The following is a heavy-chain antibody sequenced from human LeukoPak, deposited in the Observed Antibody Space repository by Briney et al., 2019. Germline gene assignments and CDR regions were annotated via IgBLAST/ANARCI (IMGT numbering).Heavy chain of an antibody. CDR1: GFIFSAYI. CDR2: IRKRNDGYTT. Sequence: GGSLRLSCTPSGFIFSAYIMDWVRQAPGKGLEWIARIRKRNDGYTTEYAASVKGRFVVSRDDSKDSMFLQMNSLEIEDTAVYYCTRDGGEGDYSAFDIWGQGTMVTVSS. V-gene: IGHV3-72*01. J-gene: IGHJ3*02. CDR3: TRDGGEGDYSAFDI. D-gene: IGHD3-16*01.